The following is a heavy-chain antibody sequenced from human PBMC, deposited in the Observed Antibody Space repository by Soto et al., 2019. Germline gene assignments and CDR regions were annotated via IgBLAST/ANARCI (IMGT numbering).Heavy chain of an antibody. CDR3: ARHLSGAVAAYNWFDP. CDR1: GGSIXSSSYY. V-gene: IGHV4-39*01. J-gene: IGHJ5*02. Sequence: SETLSLTCTVSGGSIXSSSYYWGWIRQPPGKGLEWIGSIYYSGSTYYNPSLKSRVTISVDTSKNQFSLKLSSVTAADTAVYYCARHLSGAVAAYNWFDPWGQGTLVTVS. CDR2: IYYSGST. D-gene: IGHD6-19*01.